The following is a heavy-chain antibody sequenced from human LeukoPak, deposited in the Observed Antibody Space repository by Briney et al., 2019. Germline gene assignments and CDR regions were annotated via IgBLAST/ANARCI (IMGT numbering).Heavy chain of an antibody. Sequence: GGSLRLSCAASGFSVNSNYMSWVRQAPGKGLEWVSVIYSGGSTYYADSVKGRFTISRDNSKNSLYLQMNSLRAEDTAVYYCATDPRIPPEDWGQGTLVTASS. CDR2: IYSGGST. V-gene: IGHV3-53*01. CDR1: GFSVNSNY. D-gene: IGHD2-2*02. J-gene: IGHJ4*02. CDR3: ATDPRIPPED.